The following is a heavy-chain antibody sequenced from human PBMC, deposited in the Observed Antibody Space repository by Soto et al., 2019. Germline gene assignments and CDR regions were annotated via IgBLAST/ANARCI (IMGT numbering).Heavy chain of an antibody. CDR3: ARDWGTPGRGSAVGYYYHYAMDV. J-gene: IGHJ6*02. D-gene: IGHD6-19*01. CDR1: EFTFSTDW. Sequence: EVQLVESGGGLVQPGGSLRLSCLASEFTFSTDWMNWVRQAPGRGLEWVAYIKDDGSEKNYVDSVKGRFTISRDNAKNSLYLQMNSLRGEDTAVYFCARDWGTPGRGSAVGYYYHYAMDVWGQGTTVTVSS. V-gene: IGHV3-7*05. CDR2: IKDDGSEK.